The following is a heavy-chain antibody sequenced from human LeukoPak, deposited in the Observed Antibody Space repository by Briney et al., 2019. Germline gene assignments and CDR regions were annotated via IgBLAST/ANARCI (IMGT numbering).Heavy chain of an antibody. D-gene: IGHD2-2*01. CDR1: GYTFTSYD. V-gene: IGHV1-8*01. Sequence: ASVTVSCKASGYTFTSYDMNWVRQAPGQGLEWMGWMNPNSGNTGYAQKLQGRVTMTTDTSTSTAYMELRSLRSDDTAVYYCARTLNYLGYCSSTSCCEFDYWGQGTLVTVSS. CDR2: MNPNSGNT. J-gene: IGHJ4*02. CDR3: ARTLNYLGYCSSTSCCEFDY.